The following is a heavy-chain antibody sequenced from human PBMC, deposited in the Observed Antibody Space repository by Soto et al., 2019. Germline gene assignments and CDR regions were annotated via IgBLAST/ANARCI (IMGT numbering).Heavy chain of an antibody. CDR2: IHYSGST. CDR1: GGSISSNIYY. CDR3: ASALAMVRGVIILGNMDV. Sequence: SETLSLTCTVSGGSISSNIYYWGWIRQPPGKGLEWIGNIHYSGSTYYDSSLKSRVTISVDTSKNQFSLKLSSVTAADTAVYYCASALAMVRGVIILGNMDVWGQGTTVTVSS. D-gene: IGHD3-10*01. V-gene: IGHV4-39*07. J-gene: IGHJ6*02.